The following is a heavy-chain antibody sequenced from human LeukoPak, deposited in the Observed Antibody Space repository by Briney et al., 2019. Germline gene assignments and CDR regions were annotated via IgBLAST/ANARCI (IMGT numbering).Heavy chain of an antibody. V-gene: IGHV3-30*04. J-gene: IGHJ4*02. Sequence: GGSLRLSCADSGFTFRTFAMHWVRQAPGKGLEWVAVISSDGSNKYYADSVKGRFTISRDNSKNTLYLQMNSPRADDTAVYYCARGSFQDSGWYGNFDYWGQGTLVTVSS. D-gene: IGHD6-19*01. CDR2: ISSDGSNK. CDR1: GFTFRTFA. CDR3: ARGSFQDSGWYGNFDY.